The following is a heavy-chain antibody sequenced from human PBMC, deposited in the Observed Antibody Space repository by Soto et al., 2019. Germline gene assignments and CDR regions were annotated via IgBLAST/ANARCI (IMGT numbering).Heavy chain of an antibody. CDR2: IYHCGST. J-gene: IGHJ4*02. Sequence: QLHLQESGSGLVKPSQTLSLTCAVSGGSISSGGYSWSWIRQPPGKGLNYIGYIYHCGSTYYNPSLKSRVTISVDRTKNQFSLKLSSVTAADTAVYYCARVRSGWGIDYWGQGTLVTVSS. V-gene: IGHV4-30-2*01. CDR1: GGSISSGGYS. D-gene: IGHD6-19*01. CDR3: ARVRSGWGIDY.